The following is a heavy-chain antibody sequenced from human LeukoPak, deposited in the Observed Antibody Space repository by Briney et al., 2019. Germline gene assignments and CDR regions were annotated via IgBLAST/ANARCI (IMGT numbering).Heavy chain of an antibody. D-gene: IGHD3-3*01. CDR2: IYSGGST. J-gene: IGHJ6*02. Sequence: GGSLRLSCAASGFTVSSNYMSWVRQAPGKGLEWVSVIYSGGSTYYADSVKGRFTISRDNSKNTLYLQMNSLRAEDTAVYYCAMEEEVYYGMDVWGQGTTVTVSS. CDR3: AMEEEVYYGMDV. CDR1: GFTVSSNY. V-gene: IGHV3-66*01.